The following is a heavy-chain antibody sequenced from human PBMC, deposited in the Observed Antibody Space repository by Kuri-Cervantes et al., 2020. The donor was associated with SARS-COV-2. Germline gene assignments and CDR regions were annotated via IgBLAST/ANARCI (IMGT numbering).Heavy chain of an antibody. V-gene: IGHV3-7*03. CDR2: IEQDGSQK. CDR1: GFMFRNYW. J-gene: IGHJ4*02. Sequence: GESLKISCAASGFMFRNYWMSWVRQAPGKGLEWVANIEQDGSQKYYVDSVKGRFTISRDNAKNSLYLQMNSLRSDDTAVYYCARVQGAAGTGDTDYWGQGTLVTVSS. D-gene: IGHD6-13*01. CDR3: ARVQGAAGTGDTDY.